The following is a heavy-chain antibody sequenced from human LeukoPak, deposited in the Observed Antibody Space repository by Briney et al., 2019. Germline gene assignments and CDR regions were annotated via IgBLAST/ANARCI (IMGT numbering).Heavy chain of an antibody. Sequence: ASVKVSCKASGGTFSSYAISWVRQAPGQGLEWMGRIIPILGIANYAQKFQGRVTITADKSMSTAYMELSSLRSEDTAVYYCAREYCGGDCYPGHSDYWGQGTLVTVSS. CDR1: GGTFSSYA. CDR3: AREYCGGDCYPGHSDY. V-gene: IGHV1-69*04. CDR2: IIPILGIA. D-gene: IGHD2-21*02. J-gene: IGHJ4*02.